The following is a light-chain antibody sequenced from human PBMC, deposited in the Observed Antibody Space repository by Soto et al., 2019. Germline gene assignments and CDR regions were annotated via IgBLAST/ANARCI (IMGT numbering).Light chain of an antibody. V-gene: IGKV1-5*01. J-gene: IGKJ2*01. CDR2: DAS. CDR3: QQYNSYSENT. Sequence: DIQMTQSPSTLSASVGDRVTITCRASQSISSWLAWYQQKPGKAPKVLIYDASSLESGVPSRFSGSGSGTEFTLTISSLQTDDFATYYCQQYNSYSENTFGQGTKLEIK. CDR1: QSISSW.